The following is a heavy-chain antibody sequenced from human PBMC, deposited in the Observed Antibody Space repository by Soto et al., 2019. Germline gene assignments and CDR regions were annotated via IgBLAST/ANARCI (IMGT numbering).Heavy chain of an antibody. CDR1: GYNFASYG. CDR2: INPNSGGT. J-gene: IGHJ3*02. CDR3: ARGPGGYYDSSGYAGHAFDI. D-gene: IGHD3-22*01. V-gene: IGHV1-2*04. Sequence: ASVKVSCKASGYNFASYGISWVRQAPGQGLEWMGWINPNSGGTNYAQKFQGWVTMTRDTSISTAYMELSRLRSDDTAVYYCARGPGGYYDSSGYAGHAFDIWGQGTMVTVSS.